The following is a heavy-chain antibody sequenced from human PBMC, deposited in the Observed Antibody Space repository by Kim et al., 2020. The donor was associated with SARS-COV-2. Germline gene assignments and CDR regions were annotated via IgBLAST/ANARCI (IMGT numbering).Heavy chain of an antibody. J-gene: IGHJ4*02. D-gene: IGHD3-22*01. CDR3: AREDSSGYYYFFDY. V-gene: IGHV4-30-2*04. Sequence: NPPLESRGTISVDTSKNQFSLKLSSVTAADTAVYYCAREDSSGYYYFFDYWGQGTLVTVSS.